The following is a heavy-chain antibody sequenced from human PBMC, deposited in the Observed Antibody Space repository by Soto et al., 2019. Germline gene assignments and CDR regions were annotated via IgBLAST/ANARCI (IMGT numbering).Heavy chain of an antibody. J-gene: IGHJ5*02. CDR3: ARGRQWRGGSYRFDP. V-gene: IGHV3-48*01. CDR1: GFTFSSYS. D-gene: IGHD1-26*01. CDR2: ISSSSSTI. Sequence: PGGSLRLSCAASGFTFSSYSMNWVRQAPGKGLEWVSYISSSSSTIYYADSVKGRFTISRDNAKNSLYLQMNSLRAEDTAVYYCARGRQWRGGSYRFDPWGQGTLVTVSS.